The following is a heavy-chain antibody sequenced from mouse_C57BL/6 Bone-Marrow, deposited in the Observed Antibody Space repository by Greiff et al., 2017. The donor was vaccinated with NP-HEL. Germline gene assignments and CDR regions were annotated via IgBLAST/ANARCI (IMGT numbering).Heavy chain of an antibody. CDR3: ARRISNPYYFDY. V-gene: IGHV1-47*01. CDR1: GYTFTTYP. D-gene: IGHD4-1*01. J-gene: IGHJ2*01. Sequence: VKLMESGAELVKPGASVKMSCKASGYTFTTYPIEWMKQNHGKSLEWIGNFHPYNDDTKYNEKFKGKATLTVEKSSSTVYLELSRLTSDDSAVYYCARRISNPYYFDYWGQGTTLTVSS. CDR2: FHPYNDDT.